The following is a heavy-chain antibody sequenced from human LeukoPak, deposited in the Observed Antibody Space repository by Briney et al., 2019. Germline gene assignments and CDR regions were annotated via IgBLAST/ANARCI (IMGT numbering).Heavy chain of an antibody. CDR1: GYTFTGYY. V-gene: IGHV1-2*04. CDR3: ARSPSSSWYGRGYYFDY. D-gene: IGHD6-13*01. J-gene: IGHJ4*02. Sequence: ASVKVSCKASGYTFTGYYMHWVRQAPGQGLEWMGWNNPNSGGTNYAQKFQGWVTMTRDTSISTAYMELSRLRSDDTAVYYCARSPSSSWYGRGYYFDYWGQGTLVTVSS. CDR2: NNPNSGGT.